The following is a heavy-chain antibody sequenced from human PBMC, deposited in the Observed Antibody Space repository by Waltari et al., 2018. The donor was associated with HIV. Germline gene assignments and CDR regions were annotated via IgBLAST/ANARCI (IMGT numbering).Heavy chain of an antibody. CDR2: IKTKTGNP. CDR3: ARGPGRSLDY. J-gene: IGHJ4*02. CDR1: GYTLTNYA. V-gene: IGHV7-4-1*02. Sequence: QVQLVQSGSELKKPGASVKVSCKASGYTLTNYAMNWVRQAPGQGLEWVGWIKTKTGNPTSAQGCTGRCVFSLDTSVSTADLQISSLKAEDTAVYYCARGPGRSLDYWGQGTLVTVSS. D-gene: IGHD3-10*01.